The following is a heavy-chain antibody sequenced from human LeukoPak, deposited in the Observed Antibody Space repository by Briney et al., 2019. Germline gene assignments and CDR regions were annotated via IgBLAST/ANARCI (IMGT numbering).Heavy chain of an antibody. CDR3: ARDARYCSGGSCYSNYYYYYMDV. Sequence: PSETLSLTCAVSGYSISSGYYWGWIRQPPGKGLEWIGSIYHSGSTYYNPSLKSRVTISVDTSKNQFSLKLSSVTAADTAVYYCARDARYCSGGSCYSNYYYYYMDVWGKGTTVTVSS. CDR2: IYHSGST. D-gene: IGHD2-15*01. V-gene: IGHV4-38-2*02. CDR1: GYSISSGYY. J-gene: IGHJ6*03.